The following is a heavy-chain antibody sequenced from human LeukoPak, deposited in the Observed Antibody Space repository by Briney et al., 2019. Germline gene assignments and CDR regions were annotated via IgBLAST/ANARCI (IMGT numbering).Heavy chain of an antibody. V-gene: IGHV3-72*01. D-gene: IGHD2-2*01. J-gene: IGHJ6*02. CDR1: GFRSSDHY. CDR3: ARAGTVTTGYQYAMDV. CDR2: SRDKRKRYTT. Sequence: GGALRLSCADSGFRSSDHYMDWVRQAPGKGVEWLCRSRDKRKRYTTEYAACGKGRFTISRDDSENSVYLKIDSLKTGDRSGLYCARAGTVTTGYQYAMDVWGQGTTVTVSS.